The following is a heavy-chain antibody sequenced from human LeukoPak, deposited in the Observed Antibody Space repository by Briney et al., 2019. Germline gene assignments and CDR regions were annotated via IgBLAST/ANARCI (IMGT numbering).Heavy chain of an antibody. CDR2: ISWNSGSI. CDR3: AKGTNSGYDSPFDY. J-gene: IGHJ4*02. V-gene: IGHV3-9*01. D-gene: IGHD5-12*01. Sequence: GRSLRLSCAASGFTFDDYAMHWVRQAPGKGLEWVSGISWNSGSIGYADSVKGRFTISRDNAKNSLYLQMNSLRAEDTALYYCAKGTNSGYDSPFDYWGQGTLVTVSS. CDR1: GFTFDDYA.